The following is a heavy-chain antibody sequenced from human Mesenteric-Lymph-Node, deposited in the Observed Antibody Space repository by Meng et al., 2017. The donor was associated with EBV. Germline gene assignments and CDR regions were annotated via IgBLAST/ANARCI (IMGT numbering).Heavy chain of an antibody. CDR2: IYWDGDD. Sequence: QITFKEFGPQHVKPTETLTLTCHFSAFSLSTIGGVAWIRQPPGKALEWLALIYWDGDDRYSPSLKSRLTITKDTSKNQVVLTMTNMAPVDTATYYCVHTPTRTYFLGDYWGQGILVTVSS. J-gene: IGHJ4*02. CDR3: VHTPTRTYFLGDY. CDR1: AFSLSTIGG. D-gene: IGHD1-26*01. V-gene: IGHV2-5*02.